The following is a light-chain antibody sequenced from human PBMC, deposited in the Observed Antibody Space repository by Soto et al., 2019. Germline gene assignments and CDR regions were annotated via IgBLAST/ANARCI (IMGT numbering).Light chain of an antibody. CDR1: SSNIGAGYD. Sequence: QSVLTQPPSVSGAPWQKVTISCTESSSNIGAGYDVHWYQQLPGTAPKLLIYGNSNRPSGVPDRFSGSKSGTSASLAITGLQAEDEADYYCQSYDSSLSGWVFGGGTKLTVL. J-gene: IGLJ3*02. V-gene: IGLV1-40*01. CDR2: GNS. CDR3: QSYDSSLSGWV.